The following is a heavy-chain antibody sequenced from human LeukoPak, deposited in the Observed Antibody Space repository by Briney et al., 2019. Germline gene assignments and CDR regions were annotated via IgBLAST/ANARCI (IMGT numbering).Heavy chain of an antibody. CDR2: ISSSSSTI. J-gene: IGHJ4*02. Sequence: GGSLRLSCAASGFTFSSHSMNWVRKAPGKGLEWVSYISSSSSTIYYADSVKGRFTISRDNAKNSLYLQMNSLRAEDTAVYYCARGAYYYEDWGQGTLVTVSS. CDR3: ARGAYYYED. CDR1: GFTFSSHS. D-gene: IGHD3-22*01. V-gene: IGHV3-48*01.